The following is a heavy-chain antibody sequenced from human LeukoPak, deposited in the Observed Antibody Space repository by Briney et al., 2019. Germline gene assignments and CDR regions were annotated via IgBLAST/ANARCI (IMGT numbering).Heavy chain of an antibody. CDR2: IRSTANGYAT. CDR1: GFTFSGSA. D-gene: IGHD3-10*01. Sequence: GGSLRLSCAASGFTFSGSALHWVRQASGKGLERVGRIRSTANGYATAYAASVKGRFTISRDESKTRAYLQWGSVMTEDTAVYYFTVNYCGSVSYADFDYWGQGTLVTVSS. V-gene: IGHV3-73*01. CDR3: TVNYCGSVSYADFDY. J-gene: IGHJ4*02.